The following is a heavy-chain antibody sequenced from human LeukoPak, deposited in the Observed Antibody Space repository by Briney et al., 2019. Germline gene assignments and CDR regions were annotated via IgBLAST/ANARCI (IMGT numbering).Heavy chain of an antibody. CDR1: GYTFTSYD. CDR2: MNPNSGNT. Sequence: ASVKVSCKASGYTFTSYDINWVRQAIGQGLEWMGWMNPNSGNTGYAQKFQGRVTMTRNTSISTAYMELSSLRSEDTAVYYCARAHITMVRGVIITYAFDIWGQGTMVTVSS. J-gene: IGHJ3*02. V-gene: IGHV1-8*01. D-gene: IGHD3-10*01. CDR3: ARAHITMVRGVIITYAFDI.